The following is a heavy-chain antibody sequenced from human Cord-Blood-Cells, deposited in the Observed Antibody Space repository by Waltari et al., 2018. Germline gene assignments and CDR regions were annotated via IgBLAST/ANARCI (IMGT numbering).Heavy chain of an antibody. CDR2: INHSGST. CDR1: GGSFSGYY. J-gene: IGHJ3*02. D-gene: IGHD3-3*01. CDR3: ARRTYYNFWSGYYSRAFDI. V-gene: IGHV4-34*01. Sequence: QVQLQQWGAGLLKPSETLSLTCVVYGGSFSGYYWSWIRQPPGKGLEWIGEINHSGSTNYNPSLKSRVTISVDTSKNQFSLKLSSVTAADTAVYYCARRTYYNFWSGYYSRAFDIWGQGTMVTVSS.